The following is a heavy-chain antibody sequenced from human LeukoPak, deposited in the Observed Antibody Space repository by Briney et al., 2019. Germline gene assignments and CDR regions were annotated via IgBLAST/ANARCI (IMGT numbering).Heavy chain of an antibody. J-gene: IGHJ3*02. CDR3: ANLGVIVGASI. V-gene: IGHV1-69*04. Sequence: ASVKVSCKASGGTFSSYAISWVRQAPGQGLEWMGRIIPILGIANYAQKFQGRVTITADKSTSTAYMELNSLRAEDTAVYYCANLGVIVGASIWGQGTMVTVSS. D-gene: IGHD1-26*01. CDR1: GGTFSSYA. CDR2: IIPILGIA.